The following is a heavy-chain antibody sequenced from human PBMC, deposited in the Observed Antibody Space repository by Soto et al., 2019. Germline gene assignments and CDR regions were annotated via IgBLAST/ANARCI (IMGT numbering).Heavy chain of an antibody. V-gene: IGHV3-23*01. CDR2: ISGSGDST. D-gene: IGHD3-22*01. Sequence: EVQLLESGGGLVQPGGSLRLSCAASGFTFSNYAMSWVRQAPGKGLEWVSAISGSGDSTYYADSVKGRFTISRDNSKNPLYLHVNSLRADDTAVYYCAKNSDISGYYTQKWGQGTLVTVSS. CDR1: GFTFSNYA. J-gene: IGHJ4*02. CDR3: AKNSDISGYYTQK.